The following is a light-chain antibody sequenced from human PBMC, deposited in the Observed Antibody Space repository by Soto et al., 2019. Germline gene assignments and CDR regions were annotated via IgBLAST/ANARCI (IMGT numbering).Light chain of an antibody. Sequence: DIQLTQSPSTLPASLGDRVTITFRASQSIRNWLAWYHQKPRTAPKLLIYHASTLESGVPSRLSGSGSGTEFTLSISGLQPDDFATYYCQQYMSYSLGQWTNVEI. V-gene: IGKV1-5*01. J-gene: IGKJ1*01. CDR1: QSIRNW. CDR2: HAS. CDR3: QQYMSYS.